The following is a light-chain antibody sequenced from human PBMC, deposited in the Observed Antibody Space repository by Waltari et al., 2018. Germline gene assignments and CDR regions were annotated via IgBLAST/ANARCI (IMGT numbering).Light chain of an antibody. CDR2: GAS. Sequence: ETVLTQSPDTLSLSPGERATLSCRASQSVSSSYLAWYQQKPGQAPRLLIYGASSRATGIPDRFSGSGSGTDFTLTISRLEPEDFATYYCQQSYSTPITFGQGTRLEIK. V-gene: IGKV3-20*01. J-gene: IGKJ5*01. CDR3: QQSYSTPIT. CDR1: QSVSSSY.